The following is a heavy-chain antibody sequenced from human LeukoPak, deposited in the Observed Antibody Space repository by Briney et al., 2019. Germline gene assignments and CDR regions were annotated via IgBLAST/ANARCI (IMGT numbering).Heavy chain of an antibody. CDR1: GYSISSGYY. J-gene: IGHJ6*03. CDR3: ARQLWGDGGYYYYYMDV. D-gene: IGHD3-16*01. CDR2: IYHSGST. Sequence: SETLSLTCAVSGYSISSGYYWGWIRQPPGKGLEWIGSIYHSGSTYYNPSLKSRVTISVDTSKNQFSLKLSSVTAADTAVYYCARQLWGDGGYYYYYMDVWGKGTTVTVSS. V-gene: IGHV4-38-2*01.